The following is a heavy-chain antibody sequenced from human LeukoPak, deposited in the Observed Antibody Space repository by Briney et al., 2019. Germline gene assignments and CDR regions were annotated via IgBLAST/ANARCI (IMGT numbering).Heavy chain of an antibody. D-gene: IGHD5-12*01. CDR1: GGSISSGGYS. CDR3: ASHSGGYAY. CDR2: IYYSDT. Sequence: SETLSLTCAVSGGSISSGGYSWRWLRQPPGKGLEWIGYIYYSDTYYNPSLKSRVTISADTSKNQFSLRLNSVTAADTAVYYCASHSGGYAYWGQGTLVTVSS. V-gene: IGHV4-30-4*07. J-gene: IGHJ4*02.